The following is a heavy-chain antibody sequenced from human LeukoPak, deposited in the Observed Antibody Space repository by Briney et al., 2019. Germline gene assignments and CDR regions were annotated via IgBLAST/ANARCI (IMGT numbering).Heavy chain of an antibody. CDR2: IYYSGST. D-gene: IGHD3-22*01. J-gene: IGHJ4*02. CDR3: ARVGFPHDSSGYYWDDGYYFDY. Sequence: SETLSLTCTVSGGSISSSSYYWGWIRQPPGKGLEWIGSIYYSGSTYYNPSLKSRVTISVDTSKNQFSLKLSSVTAADTAVYYCARVGFPHDSSGYYWDDGYYFDYWGQGTLVTVSS. V-gene: IGHV4-39*07. CDR1: GGSISSSSYY.